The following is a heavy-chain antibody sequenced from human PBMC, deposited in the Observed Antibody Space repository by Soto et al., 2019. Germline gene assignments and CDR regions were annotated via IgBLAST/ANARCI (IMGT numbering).Heavy chain of an antibody. CDR3: ANFPPGYDSSGPLNY. CDR1: GFTFSSYY. Sequence: PGGSLRLSCAASGFTFSSYYMSWVRQAPGKGLEWVANIKQDGSEKYYVDSVKGRFTISRDNAKNSLYLQMNSLRAEDTAVYYCANFPPGYDSSGPLNYWGQGTLVTVSS. CDR2: IKQDGSEK. D-gene: IGHD3-22*01. J-gene: IGHJ4*02. V-gene: IGHV3-7*03.